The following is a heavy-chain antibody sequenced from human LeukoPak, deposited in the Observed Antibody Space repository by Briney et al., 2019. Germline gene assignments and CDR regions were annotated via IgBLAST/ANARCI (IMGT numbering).Heavy chain of an antibody. CDR2: ISSSGSTI. V-gene: IGHV3-11*04. J-gene: IGHJ4*02. Sequence: GGSLRLSCAASGFTFSDYYMSWIRQAPGKGLEWVSYISSSGSTIYYADSVKGRFTISRDNAKNSLYLQMNSLRAEDTAVYYCARDTSYSGYDCSFGYWGQGTLVTVSS. CDR1: GFTFSDYY. D-gene: IGHD5-12*01. CDR3: ARDTSYSGYDCSFGY.